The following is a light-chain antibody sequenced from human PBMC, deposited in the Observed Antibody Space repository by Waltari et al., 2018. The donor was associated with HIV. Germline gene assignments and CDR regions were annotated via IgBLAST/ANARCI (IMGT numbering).Light chain of an antibody. CDR3: QQYYSCCT. J-gene: IGKJ2*01. CDR1: QRVSNR. Sequence: IHMTQSPSTLSASVGVIVPITCRDIQRVSNRLALYQQKPGKVPHLLIYKASDLEGGVPCRVSGSGSGTEFTLTISSLQPDDFATYYCQQYYSCCTFGQGTKLEIK. V-gene: IGKV1-5*03. CDR2: KAS.